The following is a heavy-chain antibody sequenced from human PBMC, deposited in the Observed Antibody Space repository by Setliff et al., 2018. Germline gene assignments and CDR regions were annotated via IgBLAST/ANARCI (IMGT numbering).Heavy chain of an antibody. D-gene: IGHD3-10*01. Sequence: ASVKVSCKASGYTFTTYAMGWMRQAPGQGLEWMGWINTNTGNPSYAQGFTGRFVFSFDTSVTTAYLQISSLKSEDSAVYYCARASRFGTIVYKGYYYMDVWGKGTTVTVSS. CDR1: GYTFTTYA. V-gene: IGHV7-4-1*02. CDR2: INTNTGNP. J-gene: IGHJ6*03. CDR3: ARASRFGTIVYKGYYYMDV.